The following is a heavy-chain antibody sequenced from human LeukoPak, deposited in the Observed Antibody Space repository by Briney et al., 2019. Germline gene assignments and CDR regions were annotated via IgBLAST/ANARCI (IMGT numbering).Heavy chain of an antibody. CDR3: ARDSGVGTH. D-gene: IGHD3-3*01. Sequence: GSLRLSCAASGFTVSSNYMSWVRQAPGKGLEWIGDIYHTGSTTYSPSLKSRVTISVDTSKNQFSLKLSSATAADTAVYYCARDSGVGTHWGQGTLVTVSS. CDR1: GFTVSSNY. CDR2: IYHTGST. J-gene: IGHJ4*02. V-gene: IGHV4-59*02.